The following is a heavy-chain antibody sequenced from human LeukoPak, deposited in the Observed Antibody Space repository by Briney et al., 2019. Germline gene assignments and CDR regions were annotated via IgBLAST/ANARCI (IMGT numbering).Heavy chain of an antibody. D-gene: IGHD2-21*02. CDR2: ISGSGGTT. J-gene: IGHJ4*02. CDR1: GFTFYTYA. Sequence: GGALRLSCAASGFTFYTYAMNWVRQAPGKGLQWVAAISGSGGTTYYADSVKRRFNISRHNSKKTVYLQLSSLRDEDTALYYCAKDPSDFLVDCWGQGTLVSVSS. V-gene: IGHV3-23*01. CDR3: AKDPSDFLVDC.